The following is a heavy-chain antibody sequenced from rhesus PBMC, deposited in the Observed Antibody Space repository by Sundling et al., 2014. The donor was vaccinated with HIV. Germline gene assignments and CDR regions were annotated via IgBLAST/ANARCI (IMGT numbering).Heavy chain of an antibody. Sequence: QVTLKESGPALVKPTQTLTLTCTFSGFSLSTSGMGVGWIRQPPGKTLEWLTHIYWDDDKRYSTSLKSRLTISKDTSKNQVVLTMTNMDPVDTATYYCARRRTSITGTTFDYWGQGVLVTVSS. D-gene: IGHD1-26*01. J-gene: IGHJ4*01. V-gene: IGHV2-174*02. CDR3: ARRRTSITGTTFDY. CDR1: GFSLSTSGMG. CDR2: IYWDDDK.